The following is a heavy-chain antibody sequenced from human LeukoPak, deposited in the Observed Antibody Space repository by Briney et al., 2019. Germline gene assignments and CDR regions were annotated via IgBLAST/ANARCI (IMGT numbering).Heavy chain of an antibody. D-gene: IGHD5-18*01. J-gene: IGHJ4*02. CDR3: ATDGPGYSFDH. CDR2: IRTSGSTI. CDR1: VFTFSSYE. V-gene: IGHV3-48*03. Sequence: GGSLRLSCAASVFTFSSYEMNCVRQAPGKGLEGGSCIRTSGSTIHYADSVKGRFTISRDNARNSLYLQMNSLRAEDTAVYYCATDGPGYSFDHWGQGALVTVSS.